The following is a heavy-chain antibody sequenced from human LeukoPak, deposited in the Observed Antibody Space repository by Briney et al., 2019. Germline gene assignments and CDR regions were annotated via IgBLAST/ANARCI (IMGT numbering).Heavy chain of an antibody. V-gene: IGHV1-2*02. CDR2: INPNSGGT. CDR3: ARVDLLTGYYFFDY. Sequence: GASVKVSCKASGYTFTGYYMHWVRQAPGQGLEWMGWINPNSGGTNYAQKLQGRVTMTTDTSTSTAYMELRSLGSDETAVYYCARVDLLTGYYFFDYWGRGTLVTVSS. CDR1: GYTFTGYY. J-gene: IGHJ4*02. D-gene: IGHD3-9*01.